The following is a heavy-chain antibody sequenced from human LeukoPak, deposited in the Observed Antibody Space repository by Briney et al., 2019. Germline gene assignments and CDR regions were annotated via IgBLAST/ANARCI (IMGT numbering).Heavy chain of an antibody. Sequence: PSETLSLTCAVYGESFSGYYWSWIRQPPGKGVEWIGEINHSGSTNYNPSLKSRVTISVDTSKNQFSLKLSSVTAADTAVYYCARLNYDILTGYYPDYWGQGTLVTVSS. D-gene: IGHD3-9*01. CDR2: INHSGST. CDR3: ARLNYDILTGYYPDY. CDR1: GESFSGYY. V-gene: IGHV4-34*01. J-gene: IGHJ4*02.